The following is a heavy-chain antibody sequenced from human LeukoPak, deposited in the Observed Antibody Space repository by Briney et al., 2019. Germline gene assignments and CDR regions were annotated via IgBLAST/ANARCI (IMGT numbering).Heavy chain of an antibody. Sequence: PSETLSLTCTVSGGSISSTNFYWSWIRQPPGKGLEWIGEINHSGSTNYNPSLKSRVTISVDTSKNQFSLKLSSVTAADTAVYYCARGCCGSYGAKRTLFDYWGQGTLVTVSS. CDR3: ARGCCGSYGAKRTLFDY. CDR2: INHSGST. V-gene: IGHV4-39*07. D-gene: IGHD1-26*01. CDR1: GGSISSTNFY. J-gene: IGHJ4*02.